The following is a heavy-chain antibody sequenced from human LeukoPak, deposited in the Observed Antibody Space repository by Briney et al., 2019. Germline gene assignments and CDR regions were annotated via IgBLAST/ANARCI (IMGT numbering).Heavy chain of an antibody. V-gene: IGHV1-46*01. CDR1: GYTFTSYY. CDR3: ALLIPPKRIVGTTETAFDL. Sequence: ASVKVSCKASGYTFTSYYMHWVRQAPGQGLEWMGIINPSGGSTSYAQKFQGRVSMTRDTTTKTAYMDLRGLRFDDTAIYYCALLIPPKRIVGTTETAFDLWGQGTMVTVSS. J-gene: IGHJ3*01. CDR2: INPSGGST. D-gene: IGHD1-26*01.